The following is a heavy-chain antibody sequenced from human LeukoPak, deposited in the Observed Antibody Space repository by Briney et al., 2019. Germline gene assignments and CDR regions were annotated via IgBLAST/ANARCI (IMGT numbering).Heavy chain of an antibody. J-gene: IGHJ4*02. CDR3: ASGYYDSSGYSDY. Sequence: ASVKVSCKASGGTFSSYAISWVRQAPGQGLEWMGRIIPIFGIANYAQKFQGRVTITADKSTSTAYMELSSLRSEDTAVYYCASGYYDSSGYSDYWGQGTLATVSS. D-gene: IGHD3-22*01. CDR1: GGTFSSYA. CDR2: IIPIFGIA. V-gene: IGHV1-69*04.